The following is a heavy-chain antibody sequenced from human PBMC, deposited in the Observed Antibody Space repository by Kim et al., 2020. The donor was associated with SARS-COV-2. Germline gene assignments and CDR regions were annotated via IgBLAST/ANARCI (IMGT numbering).Heavy chain of an antibody. V-gene: IGHV4-34*01. J-gene: IGHJ4*02. Sequence: SETLSLTCAGYGGSFSGYYWSWIRQPPGKGLEWIGEINHSGSTNYNPSLKSRVTISVDTSKNQFSLKLSSVTTADTAVYYCARVGAAAGTRDDYWGQGTLVTVSS. CDR3: ARVGAAAGTRDDY. CDR2: INHSGST. D-gene: IGHD6-13*01. CDR1: GGSFSGYY.